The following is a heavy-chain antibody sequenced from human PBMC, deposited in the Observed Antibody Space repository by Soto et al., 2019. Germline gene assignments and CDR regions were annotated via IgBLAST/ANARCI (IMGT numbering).Heavy chain of an antibody. CDR1: GYTFTSYY. Sequence: ASVTVSCKASGYTFTSYYMHWVRQAPGQGLEWMGIINPSGGSTSYAQKFQGRVTMTRDTSTSTVYMELSSLRSEDTAVYYCARAAYSSSSYYYYGTDVWGQGTTGTVSS. CDR3: ARAAYSSSSYYYYGTDV. J-gene: IGHJ6*02. V-gene: IGHV1-46*01. CDR2: INPSGGST. D-gene: IGHD6-6*01.